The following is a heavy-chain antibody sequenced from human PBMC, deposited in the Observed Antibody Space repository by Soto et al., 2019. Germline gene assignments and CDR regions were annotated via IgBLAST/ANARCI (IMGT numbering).Heavy chain of an antibody. CDR2: LTGSSSNI. V-gene: IGHV3-23*01. J-gene: IGHJ4*02. CDR3: ANGRATYGLLTHDY. Sequence: EVQLLESGGGLVQPGGSLRLSCAASGFSFRNYAMSWVRQAPGKGLEWISTLTGSSSNIYYADSVKGRFAISRDNSRNTLYLHMNSLTAEDTAVYYCANGRATYGLLTHDYWGQGTLVPVSA. CDR1: GFSFRNYA. D-gene: IGHD3-10*01.